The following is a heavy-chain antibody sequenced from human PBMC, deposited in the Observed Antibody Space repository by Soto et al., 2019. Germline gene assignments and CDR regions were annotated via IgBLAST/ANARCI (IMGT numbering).Heavy chain of an antibody. V-gene: IGHV1-69*13. CDR2: IIPIFGTA. J-gene: IGHJ6*02. CDR1: GGTFSSYA. CDR3: ARASFYGSGRSGMDV. D-gene: IGHD3-10*01. Sequence: RASVKVSCKASGGTFSSYAISWVRQAPGQGLEWMGGIIPIFGTANYAQKFQGRVTITADESTSTAYMELSSLRSEDTAVYYCARASFYGSGRSGMDVWGQGTPVTVSS.